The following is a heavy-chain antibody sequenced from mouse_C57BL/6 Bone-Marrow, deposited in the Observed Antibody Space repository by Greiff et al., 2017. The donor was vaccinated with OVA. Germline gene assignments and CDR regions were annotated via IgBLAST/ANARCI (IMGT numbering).Heavy chain of an antibody. D-gene: IGHD1-1*01. CDR1: GYTFTSYW. Sequence: QVQLQQPGAELVRPGTSVKLSCKASGYTFTSYWMHWVKQRPGQGLEWIGVIDTSDSYTNYNQKFKGKATLTVDTSSSTAYMQLSVLTSEDSAVYYCARDTTTVVDWYFDVWGTGTTVTVSS. J-gene: IGHJ1*03. CDR2: IDTSDSYT. V-gene: IGHV1-59*01. CDR3: ARDTTTVVDWYFDV.